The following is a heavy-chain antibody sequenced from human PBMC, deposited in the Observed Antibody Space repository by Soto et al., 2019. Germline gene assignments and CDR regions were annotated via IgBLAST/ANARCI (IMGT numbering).Heavy chain of an antibody. CDR2: ILHSADT. V-gene: IGHV4-30-4*01. Sequence: QVHLQESGPGLVKPSQTLSLTCNVSGGSIASGSYFWSCIRQPPGKGLEWLGYILHSADTFFNPSLKRRVHMSVDTPKHQFFLKVNSVTAADTAVYYSVREEHQDCSGGSRYSDDHWGQGTLVTVSS. J-gene: IGHJ4*02. CDR1: GGSIASGSYF. CDR3: VREEHQDCSGGSRYSDDH. D-gene: IGHD2-15*01.